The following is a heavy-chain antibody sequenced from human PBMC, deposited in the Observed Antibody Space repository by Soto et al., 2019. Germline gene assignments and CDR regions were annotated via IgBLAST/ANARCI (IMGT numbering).Heavy chain of an antibody. Sequence: SETLSLTCTVSGGSISSGGYYWSWIRQHPGKGLEWIGYIYHSGSTYYNPSLKSRVTISVDTSKNHFSLKLSSVTAADTAVYYCARDGGIAATGTRRNWFDPWGQGTLVTVSS. D-gene: IGHD6-13*01. V-gene: IGHV4-31*03. CDR2: IYHSGST. J-gene: IGHJ5*02. CDR1: GGSISSGGYY. CDR3: ARDGGIAATGTRRNWFDP.